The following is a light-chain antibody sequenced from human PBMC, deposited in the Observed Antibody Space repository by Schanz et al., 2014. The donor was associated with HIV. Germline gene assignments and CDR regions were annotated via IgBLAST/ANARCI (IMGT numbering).Light chain of an antibody. CDR3: QQYNSYSFT. Sequence: EIVLTQSPATLSLSPGERATLSCRARQSVSSFLAWYQQKPGQAPRLLISVASNRATGIPARFSGSGSGTDFTLTISSLQSEDFATYYCQQYNSYSFTFGPGTKVEI. CDR1: QSVSSF. CDR2: VAS. V-gene: IGKV3-11*01. J-gene: IGKJ3*01.